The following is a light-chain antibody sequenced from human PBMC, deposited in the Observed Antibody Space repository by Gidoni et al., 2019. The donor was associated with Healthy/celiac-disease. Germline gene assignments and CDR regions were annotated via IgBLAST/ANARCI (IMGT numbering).Light chain of an antibody. CDR1: QSVSSN. CDR2: GAS. J-gene: IGKJ3*01. Sequence: EIVMTQSPATLSVSPGERATLSCRASQSVSSNVAWYQQKPGQAPRLLIYGASIRATGIPARFSGSGSGTEFTLTISSLQSEDFAVYYCQQYNNWPGFTFGPGTKVDIK. CDR3: QQYNNWPGFT. V-gene: IGKV3D-15*01.